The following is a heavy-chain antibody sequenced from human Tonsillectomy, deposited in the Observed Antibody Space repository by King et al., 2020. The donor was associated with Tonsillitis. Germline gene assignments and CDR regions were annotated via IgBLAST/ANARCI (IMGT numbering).Heavy chain of an antibody. CDR3: AKDRYYDFWSGYYYYYGMDV. CDR1: GFTFSSYA. V-gene: IGHV3-23*04. CDR2: ISGSGGST. Sequence: VQLVESGGGLVQPGGSLRLSCAASGFTFSSYAMTWVRQAPGKGLEWVSTISGSGGSTYYADSVKGRFTISRGNSKNTLYLQMNSLRAEDTAIYYRAKDRYYDFWSGYYYYYGMDVWGQGTTVTVSS. J-gene: IGHJ6*02. D-gene: IGHD3-3*01.